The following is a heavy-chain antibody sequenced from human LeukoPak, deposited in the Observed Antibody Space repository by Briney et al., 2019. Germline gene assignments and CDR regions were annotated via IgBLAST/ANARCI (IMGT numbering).Heavy chain of an antibody. Sequence: GRSLRLSCAASGFTFSSYGMHWVRQAPGKGLEWVAVISYDGSNKYYADSVKGRLTISRDNSKNTLYLQMNSLRAEDTAVYYCAKGGKVVAVPDWFDPWGQGTLVTVSS. CDR2: ISYDGSNK. CDR1: GFTFSSYG. CDR3: AKGGKVVAVPDWFDP. V-gene: IGHV3-30*18. D-gene: IGHD2-15*01. J-gene: IGHJ5*02.